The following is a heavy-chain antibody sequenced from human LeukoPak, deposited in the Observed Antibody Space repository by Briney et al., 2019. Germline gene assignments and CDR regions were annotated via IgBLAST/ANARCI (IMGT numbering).Heavy chain of an antibody. D-gene: IGHD1-26*01. V-gene: IGHV1-2*02. CDR2: INPNSGGT. J-gene: IGHJ4*02. CDR1: GYTFTDYY. Sequence: ASVKVSCKASGYTFTDYYIYWVRHIPGQGLEWMGWINPNSGGTNYAQKFQGRVTMTRDTSISTAYMELSRLRSDDTAMYYCARGSTVGATESLGFDYWGQGTPVTVSS. CDR3: ARGSTVGATESLGFDY.